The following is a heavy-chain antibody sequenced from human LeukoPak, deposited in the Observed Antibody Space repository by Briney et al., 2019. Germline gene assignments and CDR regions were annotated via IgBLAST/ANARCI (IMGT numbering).Heavy chain of an antibody. J-gene: IGHJ6*03. CDR1: GGSISSSGYY. D-gene: IGHD4-17*01. Sequence: SETLSLTCTVSGGSISSSGYYWGWIRQPPGKGLEWIGSMYYSGSSYYNPSLKSRVTISVDTSKNQFSLKLSSVTAADTAVYYCARPQPSDYGDYYMDVWGKGTTVTISS. CDR3: ARPQPSDYGDYYMDV. CDR2: MYYSGSS. V-gene: IGHV4-39*01.